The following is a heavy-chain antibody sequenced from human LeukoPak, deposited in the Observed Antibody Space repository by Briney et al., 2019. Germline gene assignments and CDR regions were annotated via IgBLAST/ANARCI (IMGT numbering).Heavy chain of an antibody. D-gene: IGHD3-22*01. J-gene: IGHJ4*02. CDR1: GFTFSSYA. CDR2: ISGSGGST. CDR3: AKGDYYDSSGYYPD. V-gene: IGHV3-23*01. Sequence: GGSLRLSCAASGFTFSSYAMSWVRQAPGRGLERVSAISGSGGSTYSADSVRGRFTISRDNSKNTLYLQMNSLRAEDTAVYYCAKGDYYDSSGYYPDWGQGTLVTVSS.